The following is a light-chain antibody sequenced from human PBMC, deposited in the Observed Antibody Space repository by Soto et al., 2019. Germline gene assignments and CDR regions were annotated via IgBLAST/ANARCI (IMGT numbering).Light chain of an antibody. V-gene: IGKV1-5*01. CDR1: QSVSGW. CDR3: QQYNSYSLT. Sequence: DIQMTQSPSTLSASVGDSVTITCRASQSVSGWLAWYQRKPGKAPNLLIYDASTLQSGVPSRFSGSGSETEFTLTISSLQPDDFATYYCQQYNSYSLTFGHGTKVDIK. J-gene: IGKJ1*01. CDR2: DAS.